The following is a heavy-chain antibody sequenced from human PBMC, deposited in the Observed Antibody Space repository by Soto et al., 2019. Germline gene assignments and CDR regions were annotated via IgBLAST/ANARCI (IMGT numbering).Heavy chain of an antibody. CDR3: TRHLGDYYYYYYMDV. CDR1: GFTFSVSA. V-gene: IGHV3-73*01. Sequence: PGGSLRLSCAASGFTFSVSAMHWVRQAYGKGLEWVGRIRSKANSYATAYAASVKGRFTISRDDSKNTAYLQMNSLKTEDTAVYYCTRHLGDYYYYYYMDVWGKGTTVTVSS. CDR2: IRSKANSYAT. D-gene: IGHD2-21*02. J-gene: IGHJ6*03.